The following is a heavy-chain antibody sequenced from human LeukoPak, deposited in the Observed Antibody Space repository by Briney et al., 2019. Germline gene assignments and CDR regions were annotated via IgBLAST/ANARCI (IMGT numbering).Heavy chain of an antibody. V-gene: IGHV1-2*02. CDR1: GYTFSGYY. CDR2: INPSSGGT. CDR3: ARGASGWYDYFDY. J-gene: IGHJ4*02. Sequence: ASVKVSCRASGYTFSGYYMHWVRQAPGQGLEWMGWINPSSGGTNYAQKFQGRVTMTRDTSISTAYMEVSRLRSDDTAMYYCARGASGWYDYFDYWGQGTLVTVSS. D-gene: IGHD6-19*01.